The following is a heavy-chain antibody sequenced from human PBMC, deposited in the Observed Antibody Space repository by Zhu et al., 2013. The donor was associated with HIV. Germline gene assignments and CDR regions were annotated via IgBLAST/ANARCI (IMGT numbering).Heavy chain of an antibody. CDR2: ISTYYGNT. D-gene: IGHD2-2*01. J-gene: IGHJ6*03. V-gene: IGHV1-18*01. Sequence: QVQLVQSGAEVQKPGASVKVSCKASGYTLNNYGISWVRQAPGQGLDWVGWISTYYGNTNYAQRLQGRLTMTTDTSTNTAYMELRSLRSDDTAVYYCIRGPGYCSSTSCSDYYYSMDVWGKGTTVTVSS. CDR1: GYTLNNYG. CDR3: IRGPGYCSSTSCSDYYYSMDV.